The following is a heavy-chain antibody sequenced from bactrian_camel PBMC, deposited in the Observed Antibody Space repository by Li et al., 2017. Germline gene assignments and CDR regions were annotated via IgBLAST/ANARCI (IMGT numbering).Heavy chain of an antibody. CDR3: ASDGGSWDKGGDFAY. V-gene: IGHV3-2*01. D-gene: IGHD5*01. CDR1: GFSFSSGY. Sequence: QVQLVESGGGLVQPGGSVRFSCAASGFSFSSGYMSGVRQAPGKGLVWVSSIWSDSSNTYYAGSVKGRFTISRDNAKNTVYMQMSSLKPEDTGVYYCASDGGSWDKGGDFAYWGQGTQVTVS. J-gene: IGHJ6*01. CDR2: IWSDSSNT.